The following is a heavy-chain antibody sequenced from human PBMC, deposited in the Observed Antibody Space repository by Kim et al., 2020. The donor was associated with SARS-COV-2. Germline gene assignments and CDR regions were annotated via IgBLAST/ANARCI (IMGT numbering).Heavy chain of an antibody. J-gene: IGHJ4*03. CDR3: ARGGGFGTAMVSGEGYYFDY. V-gene: IGHV1-69*04. CDR1: GGTFSSYA. D-gene: IGHD5-18*01. Sequence: SVKVSCKASGGTFSSYAISWVRQAPGQGLEWMGRIIPILGIANYAQKFQGRVTITADKSTSTAYMELSSLRSEDTAVYYCARGGGFGTAMVSGEGYYFDYSGHRTPVTVSS. CDR2: IIPILGIA.